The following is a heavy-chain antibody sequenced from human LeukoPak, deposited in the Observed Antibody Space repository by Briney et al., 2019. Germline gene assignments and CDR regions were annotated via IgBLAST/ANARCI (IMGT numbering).Heavy chain of an antibody. V-gene: IGHV3-64*02. CDR2: ISGDGGTI. CDR1: GFTLRPHA. D-gene: IGHD1-1*01. Sequence: PGGSLRLSCAASGFTLRPHAMHWVRQAPGKGLEYVASISGDGGTISYPDSVKGRFAISRDNSKNTVYLQMGRLRTEDMGVYYCARMATGAAGGALDVWGQGTTVIVS. J-gene: IGHJ6*02. CDR3: ARMATGAAGGALDV.